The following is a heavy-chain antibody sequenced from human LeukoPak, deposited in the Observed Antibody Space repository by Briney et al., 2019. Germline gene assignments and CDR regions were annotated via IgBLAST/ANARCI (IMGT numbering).Heavy chain of an antibody. J-gene: IGHJ4*02. CDR3: ARRGSNLNFDY. D-gene: IGHD1-26*01. Sequence: PGGSLRLSCAASGFTFSSYWMNWARQAPGKGLEWIGSMHYSGNTYYNPSLKSRVTISVDTSKNQFSLKLSSVTAADTAVYYCARRGSNLNFDYWGQGTLVTVSS. CDR2: MHYSGNT. V-gene: IGHV4-39*01. CDR1: GFTFSSYW.